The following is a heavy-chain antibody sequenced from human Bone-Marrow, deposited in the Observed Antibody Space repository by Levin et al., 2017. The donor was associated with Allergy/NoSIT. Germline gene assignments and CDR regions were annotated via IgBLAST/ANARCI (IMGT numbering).Heavy chain of an antibody. CDR2: IFHSGTT. V-gene: IGHV4-59*01. J-gene: IGHJ2*01. CDR3: ARERGVVAGDLFEDWYFDL. D-gene: IGHD6-25*01. Sequence: SETLSLTCSVSGGSISGSHWTWIRHSQGKGLEWIADIFHSGTTNYNPSLKSRVTISEDTSKNQISLKLSSVTAADTAVYYCARERGVVAGDLFEDWYFDLWGRGTLVIVSS. CDR1: GGSISGSH.